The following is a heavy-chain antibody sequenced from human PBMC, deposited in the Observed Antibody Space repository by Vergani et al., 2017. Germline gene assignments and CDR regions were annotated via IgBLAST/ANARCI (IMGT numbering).Heavy chain of an antibody. D-gene: IGHD4-11*01. V-gene: IGHV4-34*01. CDR2: IDHTGRP. Sequence: QVQLQQWGGGMLKPSETLSLTCVVIGGSFTSYHWTWVRQSPGEGLEWVGDIDHTGRPDYTLSLKIRLAMSVDKSRNQFSLTLNSVTATDTAIYFCARVNTETNGHLYYYYYMDVWGQGTAVTVS. CDR3: ARVNTETNGHLYYYYYMDV. CDR1: GGSFTSYH. J-gene: IGHJ6*03.